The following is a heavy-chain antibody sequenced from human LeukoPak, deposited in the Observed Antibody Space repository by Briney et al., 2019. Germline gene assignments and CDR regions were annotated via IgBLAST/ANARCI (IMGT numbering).Heavy chain of an antibody. CDR2: INHSGST. Sequence: PSETLSLTCAVYGGSFSGYYWSWIRQPPGKGLEWIGEINHSGSTNYNPSLKSRVTISVNTSKNQFSLKPSSVTAADTAVYYCARAAPHRWLQNKLDYWGQGTLVTVSS. V-gene: IGHV4-34*01. J-gene: IGHJ4*02. CDR1: GGSFSGYY. D-gene: IGHD5-24*01. CDR3: ARAAPHRWLQNKLDY.